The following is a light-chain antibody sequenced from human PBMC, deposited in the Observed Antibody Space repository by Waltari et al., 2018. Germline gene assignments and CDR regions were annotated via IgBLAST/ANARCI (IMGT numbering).Light chain of an antibody. V-gene: IGKV3-20*01. Sequence: EIVLTQSPGTLSLSPGERATLSCRASQSVSRTLAWYQQKPGQAPRLLIYGASTRATGIPERFSGGGSGTDFSLTINILEPEDFAVYYCQHYVRLPATFGQGTKVEIK. CDR3: QHYVRLPAT. CDR1: QSVSRT. CDR2: GAS. J-gene: IGKJ1*01.